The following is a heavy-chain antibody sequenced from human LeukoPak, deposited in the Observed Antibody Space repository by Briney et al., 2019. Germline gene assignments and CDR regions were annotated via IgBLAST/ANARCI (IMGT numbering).Heavy chain of an antibody. CDR2: IYHSGST. V-gene: IGHV4-30-2*01. CDR3: ARGPEPDHCSTSCRGAGPSYYFDY. D-gene: IGHD2-2*01. J-gene: IGHJ4*02. CDR1: GGSISSGGYY. Sequence: PSQTLSLTCTVSGGSISSGGYYWSWIRQPPGKGLEWIGYIYHSGSTYYNPSLKSRVTISVDRSKNQFSLKLSSVTAADTAVYYCARGPEPDHCSTSCRGAGPSYYFDYWGQGTLVTVSS.